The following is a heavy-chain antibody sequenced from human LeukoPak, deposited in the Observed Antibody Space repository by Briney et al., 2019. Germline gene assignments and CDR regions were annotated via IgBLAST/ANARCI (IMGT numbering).Heavy chain of an antibody. V-gene: IGHV4-38-2*01. CDR3: ARPNWGSIADDWYFDL. J-gene: IGHJ2*01. Sequence: SETLSLTCAVSGYSISSGYYRGWIRQPPGKGLEWIGSIYHSGSTYYDPSLKSRVTISVDTSKNQFSLKLSSVTAADTAVYYCARPNWGSIADDWYFDLWGRGTLVTVSS. CDR1: GYSISSGYY. D-gene: IGHD7-27*01. CDR2: IYHSGST.